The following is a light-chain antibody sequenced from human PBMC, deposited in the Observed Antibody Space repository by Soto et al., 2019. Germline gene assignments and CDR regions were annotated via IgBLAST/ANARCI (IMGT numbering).Light chain of an antibody. V-gene: IGKV3-15*01. CDR2: GAS. CDR1: QSVSNN. Sequence: EIVMTQSPATLSVSPGERATLSCRASQSVSNNLAWYQQKPGQAPRLLIYGASTRATGIPARFSGRGSGTEFPLTISSLQSEDFALYYCQESNNWPYTFGQGTKLEIK. J-gene: IGKJ2*01. CDR3: QESNNWPYT.